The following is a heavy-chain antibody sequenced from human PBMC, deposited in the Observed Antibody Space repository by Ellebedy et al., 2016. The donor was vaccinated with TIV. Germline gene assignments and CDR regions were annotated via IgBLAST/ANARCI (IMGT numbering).Heavy chain of an antibody. CDR2: INPNSGGT. CDR3: ARGEDYDFWSGYYTLGRAPANYFDY. V-gene: IGHV1-2*04. CDR1: GYTFTGYY. Sequence: ASVKVSXXASGYTFTGYYMHWVRQAPGQGLEWMGWINPNSGGTNYAQKFQGWVTMTRDTSISTAYMELSRLRSDDTAVYYCARGEDYDFWSGYYTLGRAPANYFDYWGQGTLVTVSS. J-gene: IGHJ4*02. D-gene: IGHD3-3*01.